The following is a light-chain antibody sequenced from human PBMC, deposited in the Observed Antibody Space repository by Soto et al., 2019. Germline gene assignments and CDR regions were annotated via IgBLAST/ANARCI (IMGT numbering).Light chain of an antibody. V-gene: IGKV3-15*01. CDR1: QSVRTN. Sequence: ERVMTQSPATLSVSPGERATLSCRASQSVRTNLAWYQQTPGQAPRLLIYGASTRATGIPDRFRGSGSGTECTLTISSLQSEDFASYYCQQYDDWPRTFGEGTKVEI. J-gene: IGKJ1*01. CDR3: QQYDDWPRT. CDR2: GAS.